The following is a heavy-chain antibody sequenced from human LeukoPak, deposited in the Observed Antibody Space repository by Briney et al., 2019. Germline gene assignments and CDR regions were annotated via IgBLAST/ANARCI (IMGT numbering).Heavy chain of an antibody. CDR2: IYTSGST. CDR1: GGSISSYY. CDR3: ARDPGAAFRGGDWWMDY. Sequence: SETLSLTCTVSGGSISSYYWSWIRQPAGKGLEWIGRIYTSGSTNYHPSLKSRVTMSVDTSKNQFSLKLSSVTAADTAVYYCARDPGAAFRGGDWWMDYWGQGTLVTVSS. D-gene: IGHD2-21*02. V-gene: IGHV4-4*07. J-gene: IGHJ4*02.